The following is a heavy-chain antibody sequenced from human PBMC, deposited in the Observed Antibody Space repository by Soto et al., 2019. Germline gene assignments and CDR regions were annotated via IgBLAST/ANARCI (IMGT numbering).Heavy chain of an antibody. CDR2: INHSGST. CDR1: GGSFSGYY. J-gene: IGHJ4*02. V-gene: IGHV4-34*01. Sequence: PSETLSLTCAVYGGSFSGYYWSWIRQPPGKGLEWIGEINHSGSTNYNPSLKSRVTISVDTSKNQFSLKLSSVTAADTAVYCCASKFSYWGQGTLVTVSS. CDR3: ASKFSY.